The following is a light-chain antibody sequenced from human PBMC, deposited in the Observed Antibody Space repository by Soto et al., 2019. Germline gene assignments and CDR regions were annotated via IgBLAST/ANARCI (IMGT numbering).Light chain of an antibody. CDR2: GAS. V-gene: IGKV3-20*01. CDR3: QHYDSLPPAWT. J-gene: IGKJ1*01. CDR1: QSFTSNF. Sequence: EIVLTQSPGSLSLSPGERATLSCRASQSFTSNFLAWYQQKPGQAPRLLIYGASGRATGIPDRFSGSGSGTDVALAISRREPEDFAVYYYQHYDSLPPAWTFGQGTKVEIK.